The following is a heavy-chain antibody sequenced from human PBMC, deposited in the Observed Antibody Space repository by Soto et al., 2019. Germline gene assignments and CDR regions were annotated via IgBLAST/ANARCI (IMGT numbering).Heavy chain of an antibody. V-gene: IGHV1-2*02. J-gene: IGHJ4*02. CDR1: GYTFTGHF. D-gene: IGHD4-17*01. Sequence: EASVKVSCKASGYTFTGHFMHWVRQAPGQGFEWMGWINPNSGGKNYVQRFQGRVSMTRDTSTSTAYMGLSRLTSDDTAVYYFARDDYGGNSGVLVDFWGQGTLVTVSS. CDR3: ARDDYGGNSGVLVDF. CDR2: INPNSGGK.